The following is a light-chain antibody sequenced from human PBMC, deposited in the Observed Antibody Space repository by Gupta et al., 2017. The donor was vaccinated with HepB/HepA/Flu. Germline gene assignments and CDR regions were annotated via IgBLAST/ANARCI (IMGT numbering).Light chain of an antibody. CDR1: SSNIGNNY. Sequence: QSVLTQPPSVSAAPGQKVTISCSGSSSNIGNNYVSWYQQLPGTAPKLLIYVNNKRPSEIPDRFSGSKSGTSATLGITGLQTGDAADYYCGTWDSSLSAGGVFGTGTKVTVL. J-gene: IGLJ1*01. CDR2: VNN. CDR3: GTWDSSLSAGGV. V-gene: IGLV1-51*02.